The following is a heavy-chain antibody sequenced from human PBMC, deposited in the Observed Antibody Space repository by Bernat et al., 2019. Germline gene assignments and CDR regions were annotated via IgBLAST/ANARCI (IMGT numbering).Heavy chain of an antibody. D-gene: IGHD2-15*01. CDR2: IYHSGST. Sequence: QVQLQQWGAGLLKPSETLSLTCAVYGGSFSGYYWSWVRQPPGKGLEWIGEIYHSGSTNYNPSLKSRVTISVDKSKNQFSLKLSSVTAADTAVYYCARAGQIVVIDYWGQGTLVTVSS. CDR1: GGSFSGYY. V-gene: IGHV4-34*01. CDR3: ARAGQIVVIDY. J-gene: IGHJ4*02.